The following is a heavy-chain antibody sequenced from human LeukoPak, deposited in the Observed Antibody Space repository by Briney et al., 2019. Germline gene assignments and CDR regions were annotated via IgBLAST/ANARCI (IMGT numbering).Heavy chain of an antibody. CDR3: ARVDSSGYFDY. Sequence: SETLSLTCTVPGGSISSYYWSWIRQPPGKGLEWIGYIYYSGSTNYNLSLKSRVTISVDTSKNQFSLKLSSVTAADTAVYYCARVDSSGYFDYWGQGTLVTVSS. V-gene: IGHV4-59*01. CDR2: IYYSGST. J-gene: IGHJ4*02. D-gene: IGHD3-22*01. CDR1: GGSISSYY.